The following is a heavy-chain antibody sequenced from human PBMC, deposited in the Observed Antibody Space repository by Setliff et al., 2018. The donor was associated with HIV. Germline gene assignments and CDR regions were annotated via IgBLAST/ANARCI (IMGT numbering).Heavy chain of an antibody. D-gene: IGHD4-17*01. CDR1: GYTFTSYG. Sequence: ASVKVSCKASGYTFTSYGISWVRQAPGQGLEWMGWISTYKGNTKYEQKFQGRVTMTTDTSTSTAYMELRSLRSDDTAIYYCARDNYDDYSRVQMDVWGKGTTVTVAS. CDR3: ARDNYDDYSRVQMDV. CDR2: ISTYKGNT. V-gene: IGHV1-18*04. J-gene: IGHJ6*04.